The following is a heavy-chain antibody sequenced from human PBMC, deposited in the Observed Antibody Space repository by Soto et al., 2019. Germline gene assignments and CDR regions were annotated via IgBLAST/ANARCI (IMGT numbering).Heavy chain of an antibody. CDR3: ARGYSSGPYYYYYMDV. CDR1: GYTFTSYA. V-gene: IGHV1-3*01. Sequence: ASVKVSCKASGYTFTSYAMHWVRQAPGQRLEWMGWINAGNGNTKYSQKFQGRVTITRDTSASTAYMELRSLRSDDTAVYYCARGYSSGPYYYYYMDVWGKGTTVTVSS. CDR2: INAGNGNT. D-gene: IGHD6-19*01. J-gene: IGHJ6*03.